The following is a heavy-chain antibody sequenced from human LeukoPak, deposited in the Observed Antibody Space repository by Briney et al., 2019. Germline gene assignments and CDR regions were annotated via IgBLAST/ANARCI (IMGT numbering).Heavy chain of an antibody. J-gene: IGHJ4*02. V-gene: IGHV3-23*01. Sequence: GGTLRLSCAASGFMLTNYGMNWVRQSPGKGREWVSCLSDSGGSTYYADSVKGRFTISRDNSKNTLYLQMNSLRAEDTALYFCARRSGTYYPGFDYWGQGTLVTVTS. CDR1: GFMLTNYG. D-gene: IGHD1-26*01. CDR2: LSDSGGST. CDR3: ARRSGTYYPGFDY.